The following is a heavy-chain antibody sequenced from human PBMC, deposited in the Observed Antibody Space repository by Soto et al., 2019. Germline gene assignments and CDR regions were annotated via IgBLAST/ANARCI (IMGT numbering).Heavy chain of an antibody. Sequence: ASVKVSCKASGYTFTGYYMHWVRQAPGQGLEWMGWINPNSGGTNYAQKFQGRVTMTRDTSISTAYMELSRLRPDDTAVYYCAREADCSSTSCSHGAFDIWGQGTMVTVSS. J-gene: IGHJ3*02. CDR3: AREADCSSTSCSHGAFDI. CDR2: INPNSGGT. CDR1: GYTFTGYY. V-gene: IGHV1-2*02. D-gene: IGHD2-2*01.